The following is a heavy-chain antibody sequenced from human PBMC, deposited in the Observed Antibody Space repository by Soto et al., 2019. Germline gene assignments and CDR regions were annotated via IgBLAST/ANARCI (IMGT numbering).Heavy chain of an antibody. CDR2: IYFGGTT. CDR1: GGSFSPND. CDR3: ARLGAYFQALDS. Sequence: SETLSLTCTVSGGSFSPNDWSWIRQPPGKGLEWVGYIYFGGTTMYNPSLKSRVTISLDTSKNQFSLKLTSVTAADTAVYYCARLGAYFQALDSWGQGTLLTVSS. D-gene: IGHD3-16*01. V-gene: IGHV4-59*08. J-gene: IGHJ4*02.